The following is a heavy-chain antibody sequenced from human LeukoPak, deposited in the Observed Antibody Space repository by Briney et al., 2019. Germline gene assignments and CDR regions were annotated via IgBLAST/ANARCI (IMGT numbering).Heavy chain of an antibody. J-gene: IGHJ4*02. CDR1: GGSISSYY. CDR2: IYYSGST. CDR3: ARGRYSSGWRLRNLLDY. V-gene: IGHV4-59*01. D-gene: IGHD6-19*01. Sequence: PSETLYLTCTVSGGSISSYYWSWIRQPPGKGLEWIGYIYYSGSTNYNPSLKSRVTISVDTSKNQFSLKLSSVSAADTAVYYCARGRYSSGWRLRNLLDYWGQGTLVTVSS.